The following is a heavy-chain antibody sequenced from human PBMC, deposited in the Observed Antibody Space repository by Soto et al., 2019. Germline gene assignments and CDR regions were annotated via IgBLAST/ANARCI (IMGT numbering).Heavy chain of an antibody. CDR2: INHSGST. J-gene: IGHJ4*02. Sequence: QVQLQQWGAGLLKPSETLSLTCAVYGGSFSGYYWSWIRQPPGKGLEWIGEINHSGSTNSNPSLNSPVTISVDTSKNQFSLKRSSVTAADTAVYYSARGRCSDGSCDSRRGYRYWGQGTLVTVSS. V-gene: IGHV4-34*01. CDR3: ARGRCSDGSCDSRRGYRY. CDR1: GGSFSGYY. D-gene: IGHD2-15*01.